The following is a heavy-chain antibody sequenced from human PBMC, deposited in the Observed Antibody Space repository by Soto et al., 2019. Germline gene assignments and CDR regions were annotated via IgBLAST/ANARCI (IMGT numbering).Heavy chain of an antibody. V-gene: IGHV4-61*01. CDR2: IYYSGST. CDR3: AREAPRYYYYGMDV. CDR1: GGSISSSSYY. Sequence: SETLSLTCTVSGGSISSSSYYWSWIRQPPGKGLEWIGYIYYSGSTNYNPSLKSRVTISVDTSKNQFSLKLSSVTAADTAVYYCAREAPRYYYYGMDVWGQGTTVTVSS. J-gene: IGHJ6*02.